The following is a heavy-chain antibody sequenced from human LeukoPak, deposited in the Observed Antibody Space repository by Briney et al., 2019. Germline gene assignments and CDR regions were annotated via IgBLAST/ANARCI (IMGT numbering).Heavy chain of an antibody. CDR1: GFTFRTDG. D-gene: IGHD5-18*01. CDR3: ARQDETVMVSGFDF. J-gene: IGHJ3*01. Sequence: GLARNSASKGSGFTFRTDGIGWARPMSGKGREWMGIIYPDDYDTRYSPSFQGQVPISADKSINTVYLQWSGLKASDPAIYYCARQDETVMVSGFDFWGQGTMVTVSS. V-gene: IGHV5-51*01. CDR2: IYPDDYDT.